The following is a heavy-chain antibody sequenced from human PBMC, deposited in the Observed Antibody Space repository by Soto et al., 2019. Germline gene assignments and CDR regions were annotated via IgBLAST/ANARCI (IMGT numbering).Heavy chain of an antibody. CDR2: IYNNETF. CDR3: ARVPLRYSSSHNFDS. D-gene: IGHD6-19*01. J-gene: IGHJ4*02. CDR1: GASVSSGSFY. Sequence: KTSETLSLTCSVSGASVSSGSFYWSWIRQPPGKGLEWIGFIYNNETFNYNPSLKSRVTLSVDTSKHQFSLKLSSVTAADTAVYYCARVPLRYSSSHNFDSWGQGALVTVSS. V-gene: IGHV4-61*01.